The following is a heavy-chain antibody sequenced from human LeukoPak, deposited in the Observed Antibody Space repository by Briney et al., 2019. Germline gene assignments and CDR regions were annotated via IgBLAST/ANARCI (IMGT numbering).Heavy chain of an antibody. V-gene: IGHV3-30*03. CDR2: ISYDGSDK. Sequence: TGRSLRLSCAASGFTFRNYGMQWVRQTPGKGLEWVTLISYDGSDKYYADSVKGRFSISRDNSKNTLYLQMNSLRAEDTAVYYCASLRSGSGTFYNDYWGQGTLVTASS. J-gene: IGHJ4*02. CDR3: ASLRSGSGTFYNDY. D-gene: IGHD3-10*01. CDR1: GFTFRNYG.